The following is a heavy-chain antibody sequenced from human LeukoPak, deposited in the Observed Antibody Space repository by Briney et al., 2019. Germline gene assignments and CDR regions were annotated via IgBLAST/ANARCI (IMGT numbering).Heavy chain of an antibody. Sequence: PGGSLRLSCAASGFTFSSYEMNWVRQAPGRGLEWVSYISSSGSTIYYADSVKGRFTISRDNAKNSLYLQMNSLRAEDTAVYYCARGGTLEYFQHWGQGTLVTVSS. V-gene: IGHV3-48*03. J-gene: IGHJ1*01. CDR2: ISSSGSTI. CDR1: GFTFSSYE. CDR3: ARGGTLEYFQH.